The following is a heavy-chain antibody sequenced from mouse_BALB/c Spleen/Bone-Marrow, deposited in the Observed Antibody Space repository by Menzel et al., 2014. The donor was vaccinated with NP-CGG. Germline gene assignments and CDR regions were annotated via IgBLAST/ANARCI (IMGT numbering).Heavy chain of an antibody. V-gene: IGHV1S130*01. CDR3: ATGFAY. CDR2: IHPNSGNT. J-gene: IGHJ3*01. Sequence: QVQLKESGSVLVRPGASVKLSCKASGYTFTSPWMHWAKQRPGQGLEWIGEIHPNSGNTNYNEKFKGKATLTVDTSSSTAYVDLSSLTSEDSAVYYCATGFAYWGQGTLVTVSA. CDR1: GYTFTSPW.